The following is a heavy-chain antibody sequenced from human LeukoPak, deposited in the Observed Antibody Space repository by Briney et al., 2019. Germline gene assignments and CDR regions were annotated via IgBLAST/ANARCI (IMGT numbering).Heavy chain of an antibody. CDR1: GFTVANDR. Sequence: GGSLRLPCAASGFTVANDRMSWVRQPPGKGLEWVSTVYGGGNTAYTDSVKGRFTISRDTPKNTLLLQMNSLRAEDTAVYFCVRERFGAIVENWGQGALVIVSS. V-gene: IGHV3-53*01. D-gene: IGHD3-10*01. CDR3: VRERFGAIVEN. J-gene: IGHJ4*02. CDR2: VYGGGNT.